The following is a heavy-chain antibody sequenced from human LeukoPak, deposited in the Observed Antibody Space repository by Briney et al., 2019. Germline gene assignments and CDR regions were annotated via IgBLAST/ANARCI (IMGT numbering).Heavy chain of an antibody. J-gene: IGHJ4*02. D-gene: IGHD3-3*01. CDR3: ATDWNY. CDR2: FDPEDGET. V-gene: IGHV1-24*01. CDR1: GGTFSSYA. Sequence: ASVKVSCKASGGTFSSYAISWVRQAPGQGLEWMGGFDPEDGETIYAQKFQGRVTMTEDTSTDTAYMELSSLRSEDTAVYYCATDWNYWGQGTLVTVSS.